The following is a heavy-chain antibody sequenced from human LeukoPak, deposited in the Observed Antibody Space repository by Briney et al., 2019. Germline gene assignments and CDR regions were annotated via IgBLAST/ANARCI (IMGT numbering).Heavy chain of an antibody. D-gene: IGHD6-13*01. CDR3: ARDPAYSRTYGMDV. J-gene: IGHJ6*02. V-gene: IGHV1-18*04. CDR1: GYTFTSYY. Sequence: ASVKVSCKASGYTFTSYYMHWVRQAPGQGLEWMGWISAYNGNTNYAQKLQGRVTMTTDTSTSTAYMELRSLRSDDTAVYYCARDPAYSRTYGMDVWGQGTTVTVSS. CDR2: ISAYNGNT.